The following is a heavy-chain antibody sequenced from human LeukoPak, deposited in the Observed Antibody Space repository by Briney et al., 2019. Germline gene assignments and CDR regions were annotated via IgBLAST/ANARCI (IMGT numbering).Heavy chain of an antibody. CDR3: ARRAYYYYYGMDV. Sequence: SETLSLTCAVYGGSFSGYYWSWIRQPPGKGLEWIGEINHSGSTNYNPSLKSRVTISVDTSKNQFSLKLGSVTAADTAVYYCARRAYYYYYGMDVWGQGTTVTVSS. CDR2: INHSGST. J-gene: IGHJ6*02. CDR1: GGSFSGYY. V-gene: IGHV4-34*01.